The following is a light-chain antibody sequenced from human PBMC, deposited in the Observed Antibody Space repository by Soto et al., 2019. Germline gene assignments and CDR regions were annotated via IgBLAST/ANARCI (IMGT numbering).Light chain of an antibody. J-gene: IGKJ2*01. CDR3: QQRSNWPPAST. CDR1: QSVRRY. V-gene: IGKV3-11*01. CDR2: DAS. Sequence: EILLTQSPATLSLSPGERATLSCRASQSVRRYLAWYQQKPGQAPRLLIYDASNRATGIPARFSGGGSGTDFTLTINSLEPEDFAVYYCQQRSNWPPASTFGQGTKLEIK.